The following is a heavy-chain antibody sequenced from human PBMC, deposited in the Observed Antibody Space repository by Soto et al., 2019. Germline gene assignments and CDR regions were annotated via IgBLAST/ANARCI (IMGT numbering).Heavy chain of an antibody. CDR2: ISAHNGNT. CDR1: GYAFTTYG. D-gene: IGHD1-1*01. V-gene: IGHV1-18*01. Sequence: QVHLVQSGAEVKKPGASVKVSCQGSGYAFTTYGITWVRQAPGQGLEWMGWISAHNGNTNYAQKLQGRATVTRDTSTSTAYIELRSLRYDDTAVYYCARGRYGDYWGQGALVTVSS. CDR3: ARGRYGDY. J-gene: IGHJ4*02.